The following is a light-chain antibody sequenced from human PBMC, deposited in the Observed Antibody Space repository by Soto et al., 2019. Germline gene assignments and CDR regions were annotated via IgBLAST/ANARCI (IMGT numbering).Light chain of an antibody. V-gene: IGLV2-14*01. Sequence: QSALAQPASVSGSPGQSITISCTGTSGDVGGFDYVSWYQQRPGKVPKLIIHNVSNRPSGVSDRFSGSKSGNTASLTISGLQADDEADYYCSSYASTSFLVVFGGGTKLTVL. CDR3: SSYASTSFLVV. J-gene: IGLJ3*02. CDR2: NVS. CDR1: SGDVGGFDY.